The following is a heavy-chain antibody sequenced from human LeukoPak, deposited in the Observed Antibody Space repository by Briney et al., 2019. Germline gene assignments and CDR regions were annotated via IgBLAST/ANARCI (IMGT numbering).Heavy chain of an antibody. D-gene: IGHD6-19*01. CDR1: GFTFSSYA. V-gene: IGHV3-23*01. Sequence: GGSLRLSCAASGFTFSSYAMSWIRQAPGKGLEWVSAISGSGGSTYYADSVKGRFTISRDNSKSTLYLQMNSLRAEDTAVYYCAKTGSGWSFDYWGQGTLVTVSS. J-gene: IGHJ4*02. CDR3: AKTGSGWSFDY. CDR2: ISGSGGST.